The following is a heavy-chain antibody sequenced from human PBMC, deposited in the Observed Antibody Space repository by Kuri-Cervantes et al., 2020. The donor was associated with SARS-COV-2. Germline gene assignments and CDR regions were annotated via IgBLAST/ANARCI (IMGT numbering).Heavy chain of an antibody. CDR2: ISSSSSYI. J-gene: IGHJ4*02. CDR3: ARGITMIVVVTPFDY. Sequence: GGSLRLSCAASGFTFSSYAMHWVRQAPGKGLEWVSSISSSSSYIYYADSVKGRFTISRDNAKNSLYLQMNSLRAEDTAVYYCARGITMIVVVTPFDYWGQGTLVTVSS. CDR1: GFTFSSYA. D-gene: IGHD3-22*01. V-gene: IGHV3-21*01.